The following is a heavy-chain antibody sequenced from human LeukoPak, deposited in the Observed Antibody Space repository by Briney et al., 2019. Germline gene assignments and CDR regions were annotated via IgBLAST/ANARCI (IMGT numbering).Heavy chain of an antibody. CDR3: ARPGLYDYADY. V-gene: IGHV3-30-3*01. Sequence: GRSLRLSCAASGFTFSSYAMHWVRQAPGKGLEWVAVISYDGSNKYCADSVKGRFTISRDNSKNTLYLQMNSLRAEDTAVYYCARPGLYDYADYWGQGTLVTVSS. J-gene: IGHJ4*02. CDR1: GFTFSSYA. D-gene: IGHD4-17*01. CDR2: ISYDGSNK.